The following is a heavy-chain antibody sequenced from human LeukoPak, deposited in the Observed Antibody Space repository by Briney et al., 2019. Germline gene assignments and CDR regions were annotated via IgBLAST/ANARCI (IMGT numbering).Heavy chain of an antibody. CDR2: NNPNSGGT. V-gene: IGHV1-2*04. Sequence: GASVKVSCKASGYTFTGYYMHWVRQAPGQGLEWMGWNNPNSGGTNYAQKFQGWVTMTRDTSISTAYMELSRLRSDDTAVYYCARGEGIAAAGVDYWGQGTLVTVSS. CDR3: ARGEGIAAAGVDY. D-gene: IGHD6-13*01. J-gene: IGHJ4*02. CDR1: GYTFTGYY.